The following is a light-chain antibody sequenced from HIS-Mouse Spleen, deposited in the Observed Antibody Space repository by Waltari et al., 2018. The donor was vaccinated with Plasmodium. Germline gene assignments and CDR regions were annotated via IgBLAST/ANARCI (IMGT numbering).Light chain of an antibody. CDR1: QDISNY. V-gene: IGKV1-33*01. J-gene: IGKJ2*01. CDR2: DAS. Sequence: DIQMTQSPSSLSASVGDRVTITCQASQDISNYLNWYQQKPGKAPKLLIYDASNLETVVPSRFSGSGSGTAFTFTISSLQPEDIATYYCQQYDNLPPYTFGQGTKLEIK. CDR3: QQYDNLPPYT.